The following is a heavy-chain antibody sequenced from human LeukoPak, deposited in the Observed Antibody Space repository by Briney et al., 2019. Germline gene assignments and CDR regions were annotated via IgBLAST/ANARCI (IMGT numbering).Heavy chain of an antibody. V-gene: IGHV3-7*03. CDR3: AREYQLKPFDY. CDR2: IKQDGSEK. D-gene: IGHD2-2*01. CDR1: GFTFSSYW. J-gene: IGHJ4*02. Sequence: PGGSLRLSCEASGFTFSSYWMSWVRQAPEKGLEWVANIKQDGSEKYYVDSVKGRFTISRDNAKNSLYLQMNSLRAEDTAVYYCAREYQLKPFDYWGQGTLVTVSS.